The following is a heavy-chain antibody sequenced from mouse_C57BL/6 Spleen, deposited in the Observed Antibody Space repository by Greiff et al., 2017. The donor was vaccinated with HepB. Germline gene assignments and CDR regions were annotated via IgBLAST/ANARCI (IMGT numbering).Heavy chain of an antibody. CDR3: ARGLRPAWFAY. V-gene: IGHV1-69*01. CDR1: GYTFTSYW. CDR2: IDPSDSYT. D-gene: IGHD3-2*02. J-gene: IGHJ3*01. Sequence: VQLQQPGAELVMPGASVKLSCKASGYTFTSYWMHWVKQRPGQGLEWIGEIDPSDSYTNYNQKFKGKSTLTVDKSSSTAYMQLSSLTSEDSAVYYCARGLRPAWFAYWGEETLVTVSA.